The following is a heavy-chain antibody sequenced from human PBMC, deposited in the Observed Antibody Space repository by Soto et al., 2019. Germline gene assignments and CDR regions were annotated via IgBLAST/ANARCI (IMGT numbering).Heavy chain of an antibody. V-gene: IGHV4-34*01. D-gene: IGHD5-12*01. CDR2: IDHSGTT. J-gene: IGHJ4*02. CDR1: NGSFSGYS. Sequence: SETLSLTCAVHNGSFSGYSWTWIRQPPGKGLEWIGEIDHSGTTYYNPSLKSRVTISVDTSKNQFSLRLNSMTAADTAVYFCARGYRGGYKTCDYWGPGTLVTVSS. CDR3: ARGYRGGYKTCDY.